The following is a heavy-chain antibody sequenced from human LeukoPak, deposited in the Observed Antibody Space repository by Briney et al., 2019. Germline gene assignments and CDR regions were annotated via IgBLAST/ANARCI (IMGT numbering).Heavy chain of an antibody. CDR3: ARGGSGANDY. CDR1: GFTFSTYW. D-gene: IGHD2-15*01. CDR2: INADGSTT. J-gene: IGHJ4*02. V-gene: IGHV3-74*01. Sequence: GGSLRLSCAASGFTFSTYWMHWVRQGPGKGLVWVSRINADGSTTSYADSVKGRFTISRDNAKNTLYLQMDSLRAEDTAVYYCARGGSGANDYWGRGTLVTVSS.